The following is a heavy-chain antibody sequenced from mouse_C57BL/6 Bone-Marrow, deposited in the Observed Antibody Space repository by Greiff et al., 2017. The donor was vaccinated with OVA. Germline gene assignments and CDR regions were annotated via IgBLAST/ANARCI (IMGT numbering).Heavy chain of an antibody. CDR3: ARSYYGSSYGVAY. Sequence: VHLVESGPELVKPGASVKISCKASGYAFSSSWMNWVKQRPGKGLEWIGRIYPGDGDTNYNGKFKGKATLTADKSSSTAYMQLSSLTSEDSAVYFCARSYYGSSYGVAYWGQGTLVTVSA. D-gene: IGHD1-1*01. CDR1: GYAFSSSW. J-gene: IGHJ3*01. CDR2: IYPGDGDT. V-gene: IGHV1-82*01.